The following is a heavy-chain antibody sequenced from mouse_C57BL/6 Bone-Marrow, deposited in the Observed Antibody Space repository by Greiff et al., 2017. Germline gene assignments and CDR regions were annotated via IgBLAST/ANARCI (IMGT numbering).Heavy chain of an antibody. J-gene: IGHJ4*01. CDR1: GYTFTDYY. V-gene: IGHV1-76*01. CDR3: ARGYYAMDY. CDR2: IYPGSGNT. Sequence: VKLMESGAELVRPGASVKLSCKASGYTFTDYYINWVKQRPGQGLEWIARIYPGSGNTYYNEKFKGKGTLTAEKSSSTAYMQLSSLTSEDSAVYFCARGYYAMDYWGQGTSVTVSS.